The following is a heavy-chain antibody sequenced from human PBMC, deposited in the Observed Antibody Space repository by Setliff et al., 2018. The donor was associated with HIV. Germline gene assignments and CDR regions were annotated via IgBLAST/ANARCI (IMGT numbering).Heavy chain of an antibody. J-gene: IGHJ4*02. V-gene: IGHV1-69*05. CDR3: AKDLGSSWLYYFDY. CDR1: GGTFSSYA. D-gene: IGHD6-13*01. Sequence: SVKVSCKASGGTFSSYAISWVRQAPGQGLEWMGGTIPIFGKANYAQKFQGRVTVTTDESTSAAYMELSSLRSEDTAVYHCAKDLGSSWLYYFDYWGQGTLVTVSS. CDR2: TIPIFGKA.